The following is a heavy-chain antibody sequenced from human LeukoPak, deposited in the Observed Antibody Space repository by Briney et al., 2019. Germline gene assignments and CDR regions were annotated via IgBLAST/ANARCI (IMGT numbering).Heavy chain of an antibody. V-gene: IGHV3-7*03. D-gene: IGHD2-15*01. Sequence: GGSLRLSCAASGFTFSSYWMTWVRQAPGKGLEWVANIKQDGSEKYYVDSVKGRFTISRDNAKNSLYLQMNSLRADDTAVYYCARGVVAATFYYYMDVWGKGTTVTVSS. J-gene: IGHJ6*03. CDR1: GFTFSSYW. CDR2: IKQDGSEK. CDR3: ARGVVAATFYYYMDV.